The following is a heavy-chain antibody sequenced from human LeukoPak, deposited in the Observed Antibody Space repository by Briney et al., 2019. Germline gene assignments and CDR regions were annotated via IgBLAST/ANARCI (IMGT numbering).Heavy chain of an antibody. Sequence: GASVKVSCKASGYTFTSYGISWVRQAPGQGLEWMGWISAYNGNTNYAQKLQGRATITADKSTSTVYMELSSLRSEDTAVYYCARGDIVVVVAATPASDYYYCMDVWGKGTTVTVSS. D-gene: IGHD2-15*01. CDR2: ISAYNGNT. CDR1: GYTFTSYG. J-gene: IGHJ6*03. CDR3: ARGDIVVVVAATPASDYYYCMDV. V-gene: IGHV1-18*01.